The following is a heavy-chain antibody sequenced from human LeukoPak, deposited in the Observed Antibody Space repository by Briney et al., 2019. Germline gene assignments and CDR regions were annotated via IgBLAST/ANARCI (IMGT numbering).Heavy chain of an antibody. J-gene: IGHJ4*02. Sequence: PGGSLRLSCAASGFAASGFTFSTFGMHWVRQAPGKGLEWVAFIRYDGSNKYYADSVKGRFTISRDNAKNSLYLQMNSLRAEDTAVYYCARDLEPYCSGGSCSRLVYWGQGTLVTVSS. V-gene: IGHV3-30*02. CDR1: GFTFSTFG. CDR2: IRYDGSNK. D-gene: IGHD2-15*01. CDR3: ARDLEPYCSGGSCSRLVY.